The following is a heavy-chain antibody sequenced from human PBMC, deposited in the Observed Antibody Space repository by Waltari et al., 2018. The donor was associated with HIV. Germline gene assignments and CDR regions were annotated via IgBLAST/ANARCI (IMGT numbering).Heavy chain of an antibody. Sequence: EVKLVESGGGAVPTGGSLRLSCEGSGFTFSSHDMDWVRQTPGKGLEWVAQISYDAREKFHGDSVRGRFVVSRDNARNSIFLQMNNLRDDDTGVYFCVRQPLRHDL. V-gene: IGHV3-7*01. CDR3: VRQPLRHDL. CDR2: ISYDAREK. CDR1: GFTFSSHD. J-gene: IGHJ2*01.